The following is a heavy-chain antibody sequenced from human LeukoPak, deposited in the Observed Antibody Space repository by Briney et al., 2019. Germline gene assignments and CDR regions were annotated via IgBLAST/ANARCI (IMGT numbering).Heavy chain of an antibody. CDR3: ATTYGSGSLYYYYGMDV. Sequence: GESLKISCKGSGYSFTSYWISWVRQMPGKGLEWMGRIDPSDSYTNYSPSFQGHVTISADKSISTAYLQWSSLEASDTAMYYCATTYGSGSLYYYYGMDVWGQGTTVTVSS. CDR2: IDPSDSYT. CDR1: GYSFTSYW. J-gene: IGHJ6*02. V-gene: IGHV5-10-1*01. D-gene: IGHD3-10*01.